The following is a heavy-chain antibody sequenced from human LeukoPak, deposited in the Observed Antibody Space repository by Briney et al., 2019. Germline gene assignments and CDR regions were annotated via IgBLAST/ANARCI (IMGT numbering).Heavy chain of an antibody. V-gene: IGHV3-30-3*01. CDR2: ISYDGSNK. Sequence: GGSLRLSCAASGFTFSTYAMHWVRQAPGKGLEWVAVISYDGSNKYYADSVKGRLTISRDNSKNTLSLQMNSLRAEDTAVYYCARAVVDYDSSDAMDVWGQGTTVTVSS. CDR3: ARAVVDYDSSDAMDV. J-gene: IGHJ6*02. CDR1: GFTFSTYA. D-gene: IGHD3-22*01.